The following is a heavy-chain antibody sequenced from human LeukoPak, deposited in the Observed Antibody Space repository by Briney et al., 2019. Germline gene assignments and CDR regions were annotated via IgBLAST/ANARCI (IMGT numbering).Heavy chain of an antibody. CDR1: GGSFSGYY. D-gene: IGHD2-2*01. CDR3: ARGVLGSTSCYDY. V-gene: IGHV4-34*01. CDR2: INHSGST. J-gene: IGHJ4*02. Sequence: SETLSLTCAVYGGSFSGYYWSWIRQPPGKGLEWIGEINHSGSTNYNPSLKSRVTISVDTSKNQFSLKLSSVTAADTAVYYCARGVLGSTSCYDYWGQGTLVTVSS.